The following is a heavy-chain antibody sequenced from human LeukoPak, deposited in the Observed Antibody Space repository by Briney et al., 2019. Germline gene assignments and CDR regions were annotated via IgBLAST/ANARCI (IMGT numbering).Heavy chain of an antibody. D-gene: IGHD3-10*01. CDR2: MNPNSGNT. Sequence: GASVKVSCKASDYTFTSYGINWVRQATGQGLEWMGWMNPNSGNTGYAQKFQGRVTMTRNTSISTAYMELSSLRSEDTAVYYCARSKGSYYKGEYYFDYWGQGTLVTVSS. CDR1: DYTFTSYG. CDR3: ARSKGSYYKGEYYFDY. J-gene: IGHJ4*02. V-gene: IGHV1-8*02.